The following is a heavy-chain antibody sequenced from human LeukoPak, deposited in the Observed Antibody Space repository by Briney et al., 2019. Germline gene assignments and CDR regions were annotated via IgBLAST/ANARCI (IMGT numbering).Heavy chain of an antibody. J-gene: IGHJ4*02. V-gene: IGHV3-30-3*01. Sequence: GGSLRLSCAASGFTFSSYAMSWVRQAPGKGLEWVAVISYDGSNKYYADSVKGRFTISRDNSKNTLYLQMNSLRAEDTAVYYCARQLMVYAPFDYWGQGTLVTVSS. CDR2: ISYDGSNK. D-gene: IGHD2-8*01. CDR3: ARQLMVYAPFDY. CDR1: GFTFSSYA.